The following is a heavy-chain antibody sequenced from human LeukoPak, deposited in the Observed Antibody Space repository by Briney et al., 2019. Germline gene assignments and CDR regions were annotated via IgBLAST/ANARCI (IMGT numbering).Heavy chain of an antibody. Sequence: GGSLRLSCAASGFTFSNYAMSWVRQAPGKGLELVSGISGDAGSTFYADSVKGRFTISRDNSMNSLYLQMNSLRAKDTALYYCANRFKWELLQGDAFDIWGQGTMVTVSS. V-gene: IGHV3-23*01. CDR1: GFTFSNYA. CDR3: ANRFKWELLQGDAFDI. CDR2: ISGDAGST. D-gene: IGHD1-26*01. J-gene: IGHJ3*02.